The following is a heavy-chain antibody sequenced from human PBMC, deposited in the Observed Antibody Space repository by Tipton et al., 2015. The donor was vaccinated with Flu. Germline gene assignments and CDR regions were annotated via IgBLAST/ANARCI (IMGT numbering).Heavy chain of an antibody. CDR3: ASSLLVVYASIDY. CDR1: GGSISSGSYY. CDR2: IYTSGST. D-gene: IGHD2-8*02. Sequence: TLSLTCTVSGGSISSGSYYWSWIRQPAGKGLEWIGRIYTSGSTNYNPSLKSRVTISVDTSKNQFSLKLSSVTAADTAVYYCASSLLVVYASIDYWGQGTLVTVSS. J-gene: IGHJ4*02. V-gene: IGHV4-61*02.